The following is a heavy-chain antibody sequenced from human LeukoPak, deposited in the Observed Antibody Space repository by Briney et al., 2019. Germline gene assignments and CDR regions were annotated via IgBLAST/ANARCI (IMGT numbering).Heavy chain of an antibody. V-gene: IGHV3-7*01. Sequence: PGWSLRLSCASSGLNLLGPWLAEVRQAPSKGLQWVANRNQDGTETNYVGSEKGRFTISRHNSKNTLYLKMNSLTAEDTAVYYCAKGTPEMATGYDAFDIWGQGTMVTVSS. CDR1: GLNLLGPW. D-gene: IGHD5-24*01. CDR2: RNQDGTET. J-gene: IGHJ3*02. CDR3: AKGTPEMATGYDAFDI.